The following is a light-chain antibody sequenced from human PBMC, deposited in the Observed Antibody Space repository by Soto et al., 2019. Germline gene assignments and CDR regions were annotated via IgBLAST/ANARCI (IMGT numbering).Light chain of an antibody. CDR2: ENN. CDR3: GTWDSSLSAVV. V-gene: IGLV1-51*02. J-gene: IGLJ2*01. CDR1: SSNIGNNY. Sequence: QAVVTQPPSVSAAPGQKVTISCSGSSSNIGNNYVSWYQQLPGTAPKLLIYENNKRPSGIPDRFSDSKSGTSATLGITGLQTGDEADYYCGTWDSSLSAVVFGGGTKVTVL.